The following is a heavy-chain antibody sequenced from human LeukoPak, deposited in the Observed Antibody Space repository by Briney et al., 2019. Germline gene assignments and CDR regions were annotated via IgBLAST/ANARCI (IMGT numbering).Heavy chain of an antibody. Sequence: GGSLRLSCTASGFTFGDYAMGWVRQAPGKGLEWVSFIRSKAYGGTTEYAASVKGRFTISRDDSKSIAYLQMNSLKTEDTAVYYCTRDGERSGWYGGILDYWGQGTLVTVSS. CDR2: IRSKAYGGTT. CDR1: GFTFGDYA. D-gene: IGHD6-19*01. V-gene: IGHV3-49*04. CDR3: TRDGERSGWYGGILDY. J-gene: IGHJ4*02.